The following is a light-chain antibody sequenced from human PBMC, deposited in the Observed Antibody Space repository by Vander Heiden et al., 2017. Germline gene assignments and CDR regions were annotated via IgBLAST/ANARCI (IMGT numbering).Light chain of an antibody. V-gene: IGKV4-1*01. CDR1: QRVLYSSNNKNY. Sequence: DIVMTQSPDSLAVSLGERATINCKSSQRVLYSSNNKNYLAWYQQKPGQPPKLLIYWASTRESGVPDRFSGSGSGTDFTLTISSLQAEDVAVYYCQQDYSTPHTFGQGTRLEIK. CDR2: WAS. CDR3: QQDYSTPHT. J-gene: IGKJ5*01.